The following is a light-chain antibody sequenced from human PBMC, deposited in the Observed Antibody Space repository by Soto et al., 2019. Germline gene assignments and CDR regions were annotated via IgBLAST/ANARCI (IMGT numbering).Light chain of an antibody. CDR1: QSLNNN. V-gene: IGKV3-15*01. J-gene: IGKJ4*01. CDR3: QQHNGWSLT. Sequence: EIVMTQSPATVSVFPGEGATLSCRASQSLNNNLAWYQQKPGQAPRLLIYAVSTRATGVPARFSGSGSGTEFTLAISSLQSEDFAVYYCQQHNGWSLTFGPGTRVEI. CDR2: AVS.